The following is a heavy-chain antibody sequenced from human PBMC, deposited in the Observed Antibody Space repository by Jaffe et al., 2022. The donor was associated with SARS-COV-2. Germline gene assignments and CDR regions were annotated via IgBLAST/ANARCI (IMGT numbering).Heavy chain of an antibody. Sequence: QVQLVESGGGVVQPGRSLRLSCAASGFTFSSYGMHWVRQAPGKGLEWVAVIWYDGSNKYYADSVKGRFTISRDNSKNTLYLQMNSLRAEDTAVYYCARDFGTETEIWSGRPSYFDVWGQGTTVTVSS. CDR3: ARDFGTETEIWSGRPSYFDV. V-gene: IGHV3-33*01. CDR1: GFTFSSYG. CDR2: IWYDGSNK. D-gene: IGHD3-3*01. J-gene: IGHJ6*02.